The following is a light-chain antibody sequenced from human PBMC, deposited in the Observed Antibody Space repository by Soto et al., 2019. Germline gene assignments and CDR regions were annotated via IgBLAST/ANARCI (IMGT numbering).Light chain of an antibody. Sequence: SYELTQPPSVSVAPGKTARITCGGNDIATKSVHWYLQKPGQAPVLVIYYDGDRPSGVPERFSGANSENTATLTISSVEAGDEADYYCQVWDSASDHVVFGGGTQLTVL. CDR1: DIATKS. J-gene: IGLJ2*01. CDR3: QVWDSASDHVV. CDR2: YDG. V-gene: IGLV3-21*04.